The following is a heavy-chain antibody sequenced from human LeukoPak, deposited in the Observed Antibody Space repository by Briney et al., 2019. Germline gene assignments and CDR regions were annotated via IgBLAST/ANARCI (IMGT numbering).Heavy chain of an antibody. D-gene: IGHD5-18*01. CDR2: IYSGGST. CDR3: ARAEGGYSYGYLDY. J-gene: IGHJ4*02. CDR1: GFTVSSNY. V-gene: IGHV3-53*01. Sequence: GGSLRLSCAASGFTVSSNYMSWVRQAPGKGLEWVSVIYSGGSTYYADSVKGRFTISRDNSKNTLYLQMNSLRAEDTAVYYCARAEGGYSYGYLDYWGQGTLVTVSS.